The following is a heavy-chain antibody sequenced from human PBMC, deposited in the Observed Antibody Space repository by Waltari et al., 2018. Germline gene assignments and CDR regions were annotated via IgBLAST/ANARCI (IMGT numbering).Heavy chain of an antibody. CDR2: VDPEDGET. J-gene: IGHJ4*02. CDR1: GYTFTDYY. Sequence: EVQLVQSGAEVKKPGATVKISCKASGYTFTDYYMHWVQQAPGKGLEWMGRVDPEDGETIYAEKFQGRVTRTADTSTDTAYMELSSLRSEDTAVYSCATGYSSSWYDYFDYWGQGTLVTVSS. D-gene: IGHD6-13*01. CDR3: ATGYSSSWYDYFDY. V-gene: IGHV1-69-2*01.